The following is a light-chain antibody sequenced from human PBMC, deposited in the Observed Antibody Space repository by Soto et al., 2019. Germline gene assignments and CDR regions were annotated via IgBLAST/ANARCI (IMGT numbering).Light chain of an antibody. CDR3: QKYNSATWT. J-gene: IGKJ1*01. CDR1: QGISNY. CDR2: AAS. V-gene: IGKV1-27*01. Sequence: DIQMTQSPSSLSASVGDRVTITCRASQGISNYLAWYQQKPGKVPKLLIYAASTLQSGVPSRFRGSGSGTDFTLPISSLQPEEVATYYCQKYNSATWTFGQGTKVEIK.